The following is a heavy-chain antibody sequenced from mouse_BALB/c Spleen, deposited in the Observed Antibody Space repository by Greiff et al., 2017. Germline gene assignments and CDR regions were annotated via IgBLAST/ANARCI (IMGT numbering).Heavy chain of an antibody. J-gene: IGHJ1*01. V-gene: IGHV5-6-5*01. CDR1: GFTFSSYA. CDR3: ARGDWYFDV. CDR2: ISSGGST. Sequence: EVKLVESGGGLVKPGGSLKLSCAASGFTFSSYAMSWVRQTPEKRLEWVGSISSGGSTYYPDSVKGRFTIYRDNARNYLYLQMSSLRSEDTAMYYCARGDWYFDVWGAGTTVTVSS.